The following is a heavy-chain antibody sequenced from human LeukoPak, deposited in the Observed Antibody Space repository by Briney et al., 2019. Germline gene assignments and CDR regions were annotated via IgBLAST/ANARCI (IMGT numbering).Heavy chain of an antibody. CDR1: GFTVSSNY. V-gene: IGHV3-53*01. J-gene: IGHJ3*02. Sequence: PGGSLRLSCVASGFTVSSNYMSWVRQAPGKGLEWVSVIYSGGSTFYADSVKGRFTISRDNSKNTLYLQMNSLRAEDTAVYYCARGFYGDYGVNDAFDIWGQGTMVTVSS. D-gene: IGHD4-17*01. CDR3: ARGFYGDYGVNDAFDI. CDR2: IYSGGST.